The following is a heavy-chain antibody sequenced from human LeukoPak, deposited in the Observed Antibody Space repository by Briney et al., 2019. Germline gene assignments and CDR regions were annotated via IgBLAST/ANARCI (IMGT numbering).Heavy chain of an antibody. Sequence: SETLSLTYTVSGGSISSYYWSWIRQPPGKGLEWIGYIYYSGSTNYNPSLKSRVTISVDTSKNQFSLKLSSVTAADTAVYYCARLTSSNRGLMITHDYWGQGTLVSVSS. V-gene: IGHV4-59*01. CDR3: ARLTSSNRGLMITHDY. CDR1: GGSISSYY. J-gene: IGHJ4*02. D-gene: IGHD3-10*01. CDR2: IYYSGST.